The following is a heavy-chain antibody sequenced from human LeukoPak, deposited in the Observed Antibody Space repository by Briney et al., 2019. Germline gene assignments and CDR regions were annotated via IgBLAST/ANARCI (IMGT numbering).Heavy chain of an antibody. CDR2: IYYSGST. D-gene: IGHD4-17*01. CDR1: GGSIRNYY. V-gene: IGHV4-59*08. J-gene: IGHJ4*02. CDR3: ARQGNGDLYYFDY. Sequence: PSETLSLTCTVSGGSIRNYYWDWIRQPPGKGLEWIGYIYYSGSTSYNPSLKSRVTISVDTSKNQFSLKVSSVTAADTAVYYCARQGNGDLYYFDYWGQGTLVTVSS.